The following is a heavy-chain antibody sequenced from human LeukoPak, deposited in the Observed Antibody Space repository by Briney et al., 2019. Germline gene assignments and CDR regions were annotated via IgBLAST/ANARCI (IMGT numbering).Heavy chain of an antibody. CDR1: GGSISSYY. CDR3: ARASGSYGERFDY. Sequence: PSETLSLTCTVSGGSISSYYWSWTRQPPGKGLEWIGYIYYSGSTNYNPSLKSRVTISVDTSKNQFSLKLSSVTAADTAVYYCARASGSYGERFDYWGQGTLVTVSS. J-gene: IGHJ4*02. CDR2: IYYSGST. V-gene: IGHV4-59*01. D-gene: IGHD1-26*01.